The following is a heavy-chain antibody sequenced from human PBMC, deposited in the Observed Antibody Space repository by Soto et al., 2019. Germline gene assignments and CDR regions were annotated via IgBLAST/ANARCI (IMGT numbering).Heavy chain of an antibody. CDR2: IIPILGIA. J-gene: IGHJ3*01. V-gene: IGHV1-69*08. CDR1: GGTFSSYT. D-gene: IGHD6-19*01. Sequence: QVQLVQSGAEVKKPGSSVKVSCKASGGTFSSYTISWVRQAPGQGLEWMGRIIPILGIANYAQKFQGRVTITADKSTSTAYMELSSLRSEDTAVYYCARDLEVAVAGIPWGQGTMVTVSS. CDR3: ARDLEVAVAGIP.